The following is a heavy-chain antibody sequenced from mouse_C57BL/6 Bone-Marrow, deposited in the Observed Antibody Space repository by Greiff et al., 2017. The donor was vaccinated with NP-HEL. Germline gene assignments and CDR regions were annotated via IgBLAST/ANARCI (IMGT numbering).Heavy chain of an antibody. CDR1: GFTFTDYY. J-gene: IGHJ2*01. D-gene: IGHD1-1*01. Sequence: EVKLVESGGGLVQPGGSLSLSCAASGFTFTDYYMSWVRPPPGKALEWLGFIRNKANGYTTEYSASVKGRFTISRDNSQSILYLQMNALRAEDSATYYCARRYYGSSLDYWGQGTTLTVSS. V-gene: IGHV7-3*01. CDR3: ARRYYGSSLDY. CDR2: IRNKANGYTT.